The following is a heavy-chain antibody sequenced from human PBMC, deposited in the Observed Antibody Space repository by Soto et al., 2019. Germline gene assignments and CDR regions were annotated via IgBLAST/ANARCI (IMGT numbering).Heavy chain of an antibody. V-gene: IGHV3-30-3*01. J-gene: IGHJ4*02. D-gene: IGHD3-22*01. CDR3: ASPPPPVVITLQFVY. CDR2: IVYDGTNK. CDR1: GFTFSSYA. Sequence: PGGSLRLSCAASGFTFSSYAMHWVRQAPGKGLEWVAVIVYDGTNKYYADSVKGRFTISRDNSKNTLYLQMTSLRAEDTAVYYCASPPPPVVITLQFVYWGQGTLVTVYS.